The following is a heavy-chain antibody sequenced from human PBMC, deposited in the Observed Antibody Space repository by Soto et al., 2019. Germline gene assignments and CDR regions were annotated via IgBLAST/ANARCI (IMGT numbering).Heavy chain of an antibody. J-gene: IGHJ3*01. CDR2: IRNRAYGYTT. CDR1: GFSFSDHY. V-gene: IGHV3-72*01. Sequence: HPGGSLRLSCAASGFSFSDHYMDWVRQAPGKGLEWIARIRNRAYGYTTEYAASVKGRFTISRDDSKNSLYLEMNSLTSEDTALYLCARSGQSSHDAFRLWGQGTMVTVSS. CDR3: ARSGQSSHDAFRL. D-gene: IGHD2-2*01.